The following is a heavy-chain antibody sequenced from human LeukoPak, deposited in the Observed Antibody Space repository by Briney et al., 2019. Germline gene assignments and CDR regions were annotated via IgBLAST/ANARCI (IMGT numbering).Heavy chain of an antibody. CDR3: TTHYDILTGYDY. V-gene: IGHV3-15*01. CDR2: IKSKTDGGTT. Sequence: GGSLRLSCAASGFTFSNAWMSWVRQAPGKGLEWVGRIKSKTDGGTTDYAAPVKGRFTISRDDSKNTMYLQMNSLKTEDTAVYYCTTHYDILTGYDYWGQGTLVTVSS. CDR1: GFTFSNAW. D-gene: IGHD3-9*01. J-gene: IGHJ4*02.